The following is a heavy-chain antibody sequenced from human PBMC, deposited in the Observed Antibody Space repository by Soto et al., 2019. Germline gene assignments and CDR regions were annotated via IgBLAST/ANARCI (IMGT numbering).Heavy chain of an antibody. CDR1: GFTFSSYA. CDR3: ARWEDYYDSTYFDY. CDR2: ISYDGSNK. V-gene: IGHV3-30-3*01. J-gene: IGHJ4*02. D-gene: IGHD3-22*01. Sequence: GGSLKLSCRTSGFTFSSYAMHWVRQAPGKGLEWVAVISYDGSNKYYADSVKGRFTISRDNSKNTLYLQMNSLRAEDTAVYYCARWEDYYDSTYFDYWGQGTLVTVSS.